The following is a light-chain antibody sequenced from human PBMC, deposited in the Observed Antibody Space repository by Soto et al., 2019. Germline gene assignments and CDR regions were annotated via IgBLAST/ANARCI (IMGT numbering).Light chain of an antibody. CDR3: QQYHHWKT. Sequence: EIVMTQSPATLSVSPGERATLSCRASQSVNNKLAWYQQKPGQAPRLLIYTASTRASGIPVRFSGSGSGTEFTLTISSLQSEDFAVYYCQQYHHWKTFGQGTKVEIK. CDR2: TAS. CDR1: QSVNNK. J-gene: IGKJ1*01. V-gene: IGKV3-15*01.